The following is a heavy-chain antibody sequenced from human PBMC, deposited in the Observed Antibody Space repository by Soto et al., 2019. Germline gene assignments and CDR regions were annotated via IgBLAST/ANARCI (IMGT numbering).Heavy chain of an antibody. CDR2: ISPQTGGT. J-gene: IGHJ4*02. CDR1: GYTFTGYD. V-gene: IGHV1-2*02. Sequence: GASVQVSCKGSGYTFTGYDIHWVRQTPAQGPEWMGEISPQTGGTKYAQKYQGRVTMTRDTSITTVYMELSNLSPDDTAVYYCGRGRSGELVIFYWGQGTLVTVSS. CDR3: GRGRSGELVIFY. D-gene: IGHD1-26*01.